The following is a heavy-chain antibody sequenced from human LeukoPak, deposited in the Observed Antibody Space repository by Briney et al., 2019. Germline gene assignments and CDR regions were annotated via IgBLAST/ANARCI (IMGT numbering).Heavy chain of an antibody. J-gene: IGHJ4*02. CDR1: GGSISSSSYY. CDR2: IYYSGST. Sequence: PSETLSLTCTVSGGSISSSSYYWGWIRQPPGKGLEWIGSIYYSGSTYYNPSLKSRVTISVDKSKNQFSLKLSSVTAADTAVYYCARDPVAGIRYFDYWGQGTLVTVSS. D-gene: IGHD6-19*01. CDR3: ARDPVAGIRYFDY. V-gene: IGHV4-39*07.